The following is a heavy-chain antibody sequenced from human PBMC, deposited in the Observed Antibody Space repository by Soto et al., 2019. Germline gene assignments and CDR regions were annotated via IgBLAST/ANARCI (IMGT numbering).Heavy chain of an antibody. CDR1: GYTFTSYA. CDR2: INAGNGNT. J-gene: IGHJ6*02. Sequence: ASVKVSCKASGYTFTSYAMHWVRQAPGQRLEWMGWINAGNGNTKYSQKFQGRVTITRDTSASTAYMELSSLRSEDTAVYYCARDGEELLWFGELYYYYYGMDVWGQGTTV. D-gene: IGHD3-10*01. CDR3: ARDGEELLWFGELYYYYYGMDV. V-gene: IGHV1-3*01.